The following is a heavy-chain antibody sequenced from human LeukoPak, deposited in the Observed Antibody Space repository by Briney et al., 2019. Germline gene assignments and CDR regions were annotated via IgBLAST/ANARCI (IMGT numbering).Heavy chain of an antibody. CDR3: AERSAYESLFDY. V-gene: IGHV4-34*01. Sequence: TSETLSLTCAVYGGSFSGYYWSWIRQPPGKGLEWIGEINHSGSTNYNPSLKSRVTISLDTSKDQFSLKLNSVTAADTAVYFCAERSAYESLFDYWGQGTLVTVSS. D-gene: IGHD5-12*01. J-gene: IGHJ4*02. CDR2: INHSGST. CDR1: GGSFSGYY.